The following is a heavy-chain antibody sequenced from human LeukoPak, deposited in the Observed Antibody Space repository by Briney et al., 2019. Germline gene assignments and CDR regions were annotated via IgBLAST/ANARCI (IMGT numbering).Heavy chain of an antibody. J-gene: IGHJ4*02. D-gene: IGHD3-10*02. CDR1: GYSFTSYW. CDR3: ARGTSYYVNLDY. Sequence: GESLNISCKGSGYSFTSYWIAWVRQMPGKGLEWVGAIYTADSDTRYSPSFQGQVTISADKSITTAYLQWSSLKASDTAMYYCARGTSYYVNLDYWGQGTLVIVSS. CDR2: IYTADSDT. V-gene: IGHV5-51*01.